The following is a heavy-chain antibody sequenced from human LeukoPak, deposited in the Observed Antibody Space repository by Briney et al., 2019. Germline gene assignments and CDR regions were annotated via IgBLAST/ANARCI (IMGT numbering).Heavy chain of an antibody. V-gene: IGHV3-30*02. CDR1: GFTFSSYG. CDR3: AKLGTAMVSDY. J-gene: IGHJ4*02. Sequence: GGSLRLSCAAPGFTFSSYGMHWVRQAPGKGLEWVAFIRYDGSNKYYADSVKGRFTISRDNSKNTLYLQMNSLRAEDTAVYYCAKLGTAMVSDYWGQGTLVTVSS. CDR2: IRYDGSNK. D-gene: IGHD5-18*01.